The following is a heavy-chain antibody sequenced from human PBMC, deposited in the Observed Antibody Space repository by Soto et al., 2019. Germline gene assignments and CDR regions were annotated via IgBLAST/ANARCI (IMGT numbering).Heavy chain of an antibody. D-gene: IGHD3-22*01. CDR3: ARDSDDSSGYYLLGVYYFDY. CDR1: GFTFSSYS. Sequence: PGGSLRLSCAASGFTFSSYSMNWVRQAPGKRLEWVSYISSSSSTIYYADSVKGRFTISRDNAKNSLYLQMNSLRAEDTAVYYCARDSDDSSGYYLLGVYYFDYWGQGTLVTAPQ. CDR2: ISSSSSTI. V-gene: IGHV3-48*01. J-gene: IGHJ4*02.